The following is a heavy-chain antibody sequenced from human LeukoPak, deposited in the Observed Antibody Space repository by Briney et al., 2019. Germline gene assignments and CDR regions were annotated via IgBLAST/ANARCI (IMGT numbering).Heavy chain of an antibody. CDR3: AKDGWRMYYYDSSGYYPFDY. D-gene: IGHD3-22*01. Sequence: GGSLRLSCGASGFTFSSYAMSWVRQAPGKGLEWVSGISGSDGYTYYADSVKGRFTISRDNSKNTLYLQVNSLRAEDTAVYYCAKDGWRMYYYDSSGYYPFDYWGQGTLVTVSS. V-gene: IGHV3-23*01. CDR1: GFTFSSYA. CDR2: ISGSDGYT. J-gene: IGHJ4*02.